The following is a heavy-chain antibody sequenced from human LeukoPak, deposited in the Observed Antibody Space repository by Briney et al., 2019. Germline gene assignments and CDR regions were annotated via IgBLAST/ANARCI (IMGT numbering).Heavy chain of an antibody. CDR2: ISAYNGNT. CDR3: AREDVVVPTATSFYYYMDV. V-gene: IGHV1-18*01. CDR1: GYTFTSYG. D-gene: IGHD2-15*01. Sequence: ASVKVSCKASGYTFTSYGISWVRQAPGQGLEWMGWISAYNGNTNYAQKLQGRVTMTTDTSTSTAYMELRSLRSDDTAVYYCAREDVVVPTATSFYYYMDVWGKGTTVTVSS. J-gene: IGHJ6*03.